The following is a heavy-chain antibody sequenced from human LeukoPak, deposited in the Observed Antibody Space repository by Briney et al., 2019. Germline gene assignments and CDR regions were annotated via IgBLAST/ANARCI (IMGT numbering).Heavy chain of an antibody. Sequence: PGGSLRLSCTAPGFSVSTTYMSWVRQAPGKGLESVSVIYSGGTIYYADSVKGRFTISRDTPKSTLYLQMNSLRVEDTAVCYCARDIPFHSAYWGQGTLVTVSS. CDR1: GFSVSTTY. J-gene: IGHJ4*02. CDR3: ARDIPFHSAY. CDR2: IYSGGTI. D-gene: IGHD2-2*02. V-gene: IGHV3-53*01.